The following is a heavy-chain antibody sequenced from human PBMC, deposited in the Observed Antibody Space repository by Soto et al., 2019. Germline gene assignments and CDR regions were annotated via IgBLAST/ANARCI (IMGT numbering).Heavy chain of an antibody. CDR1: GFTFRTFA. V-gene: IGHV3-30-3*01. CDR2: ISNDGSIK. J-gene: IGHJ6*02. Sequence: PGGSLSLSCAASGFTFRTFAMHWVRQAPGKGLEWVAVISNDGSIKYFLDSVKGRFTISRDNSNNTLSLQMDSLRAEDTAVYYCARDKKPFNWSPSILKSYYYGMDVWGQGTTVTVSS. CDR3: ARDKKPFNWSPSILKSYYYGMDV. D-gene: IGHD1-1*01.